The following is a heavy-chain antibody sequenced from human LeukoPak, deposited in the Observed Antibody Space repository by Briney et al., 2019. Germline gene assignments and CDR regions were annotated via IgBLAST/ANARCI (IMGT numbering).Heavy chain of an antibody. CDR3: TRGGDDEGPNYFDY. CDR1: GYTFIDYY. V-gene: IGHV1-2*02. CDR2: INLNSGGT. J-gene: IGHJ4*02. D-gene: IGHD3-10*01. Sequence: ASVTVSCKASGYTFIDYYMQWVRQAPGHGLEWMGWINLNSGGTHYVQKFQGRVTMTRDTSINTAYMELSGLRSDDTAVYYCTRGGDDEGPNYFDYWGQGTLVTVSS.